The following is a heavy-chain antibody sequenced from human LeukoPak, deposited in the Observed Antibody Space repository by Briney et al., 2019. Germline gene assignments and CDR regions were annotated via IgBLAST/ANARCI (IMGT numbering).Heavy chain of an antibody. V-gene: IGHV1-2*02. D-gene: IGHD3-10*01. CDR3: ATGPGD. J-gene: IGHJ4*02. Sequence: ASGKVSCKGSGYTFTCYYIHWGRQGPGQGLEWMGWINPNSGDRNYAQKFQGRVTMTRDTSISTAYMELSRLRSDDTAVYYCATGPGDWGQGILVTVSS. CDR1: GYTFTCYY. CDR2: INPNSGDR.